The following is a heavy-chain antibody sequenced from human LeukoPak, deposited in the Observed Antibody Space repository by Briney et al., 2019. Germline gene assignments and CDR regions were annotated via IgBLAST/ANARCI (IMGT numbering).Heavy chain of an antibody. Sequence: PGGSLRLSCAASGFAFNTYAMHWVRQAPGQGLEWAALIWHDGSHKFYSNSVRGQFTISRDNSKNTVSLQMNNLRPEDTAVYYCAREIFGPGRYPVFWGQGTLVTVSS. V-gene: IGHV3-33*01. J-gene: IGHJ4*02. CDR1: GFAFNTYA. D-gene: IGHD3-3*01. CDR2: IWHDGSHK. CDR3: AREIFGPGRYPVF.